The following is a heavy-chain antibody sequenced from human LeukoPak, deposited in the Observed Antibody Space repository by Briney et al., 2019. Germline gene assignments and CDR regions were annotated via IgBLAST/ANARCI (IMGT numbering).Heavy chain of an antibody. CDR2: SNHIGNT. D-gene: IGHD5-24*01. V-gene: IGHV4-34*01. Sequence: SETLSLNCTVSGGSFSGYYWTWIRQPPGKGLEWIGESNHIGNTNYNLSLKSRLAVSLDTSENQFSLTLTSLTAADTAIYYCARGARLSSWGQTGGLHDYFYMDVWGKGTGVSVSS. J-gene: IGHJ6*03. CDR1: GGSFSGYY. CDR3: ARGARLSSWGQTGGLHDYFYMDV.